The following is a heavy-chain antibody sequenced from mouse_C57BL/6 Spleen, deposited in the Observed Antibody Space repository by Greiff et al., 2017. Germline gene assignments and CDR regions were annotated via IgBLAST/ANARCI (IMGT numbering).Heavy chain of an antibody. Sequence: QVQLQQSGAELVRPGASVTLSCKASGYTFTDYEMHWVKQTPVHGLEWIGAIDPETGGTAYNQKFKGKAILTADKSSSTAYMELRSLTSEDSAFYYGTRWKHGSSYVGAMDYWGQGTSVTGSS. CDR1: GYTFTDYE. CDR3: TRWKHGSSYVGAMDY. CDR2: IDPETGGT. V-gene: IGHV1-15*01. D-gene: IGHD1-1*01. J-gene: IGHJ4*01.